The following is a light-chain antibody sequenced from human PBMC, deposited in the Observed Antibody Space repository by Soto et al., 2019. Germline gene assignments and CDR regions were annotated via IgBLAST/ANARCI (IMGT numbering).Light chain of an antibody. V-gene: IGLV3-21*04. CDR2: YNS. J-gene: IGLJ2*01. CDR3: QVWDRSSDHVV. Sequence: SYELTQPPSVSVAPGKTAMITCGGDNIGSKSVHWYQQKPGQAPVVVINYNSDRPSGIPDRFSGSNSGSTAPLTITRVEAGDEADYYCQVWDRSSDHVVFGGGTKLTVL. CDR1: NIGSKS.